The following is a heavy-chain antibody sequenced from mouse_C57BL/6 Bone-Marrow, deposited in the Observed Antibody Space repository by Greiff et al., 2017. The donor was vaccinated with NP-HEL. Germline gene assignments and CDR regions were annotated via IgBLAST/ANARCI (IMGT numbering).Heavy chain of an antibody. Sequence: EVKLVESGGGLVQSGRSLRLSCATSGFTFSDFYMEWVRQAPGKGLEWIAASRNKANDYTTEYSASVKGRFIVSRDTSQSILYLQMNALRAEDTAIYYCARDAGSNSFAYWGQGTLVTVSA. CDR1: GFTFSDFY. V-gene: IGHV7-1*01. J-gene: IGHJ3*01. CDR2: SRNKANDYTT. CDR3: ARDAGSNSFAY. D-gene: IGHD2-5*01.